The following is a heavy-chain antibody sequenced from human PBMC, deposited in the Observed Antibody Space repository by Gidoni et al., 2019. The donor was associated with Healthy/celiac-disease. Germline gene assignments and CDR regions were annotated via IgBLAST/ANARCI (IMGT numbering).Heavy chain of an antibody. D-gene: IGHD3-22*01. CDR1: GFTFSSSA. V-gene: IGHV3-23*01. CDR2: ISGSGGST. J-gene: IGHJ4*02. Sequence: EVQLLESGGGLVQPGGSLRLPCAASGFTFSSSAMSWARTAPGKGLEWVSAISGSGGSTYYADSVKGRFTISRDNSKNTLYLQMNSLRAEDTAVYYCAKDRVYYYDSSGYYYPDEYYFDYWGQGTLVTVSS. CDR3: AKDRVYYYDSSGYYYPDEYYFDY.